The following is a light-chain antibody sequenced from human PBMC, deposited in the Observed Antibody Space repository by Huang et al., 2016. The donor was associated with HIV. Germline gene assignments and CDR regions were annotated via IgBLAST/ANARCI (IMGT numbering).Light chain of an antibody. CDR2: GSS. CDR1: QSVDTN. Sequence: EIIMTQSPATLSLSPGEGASLSCRANQSVDTNLPWYLHRPCQSPRSLIFGSSTRASGLPGRCSGRGSGTQFTLTVSGLQSEDFAVYYCQQYHNWPYTFGQGTKLEI. J-gene: IGKJ2*01. V-gene: IGKV3-15*01. CDR3: QQYHNWPYT.